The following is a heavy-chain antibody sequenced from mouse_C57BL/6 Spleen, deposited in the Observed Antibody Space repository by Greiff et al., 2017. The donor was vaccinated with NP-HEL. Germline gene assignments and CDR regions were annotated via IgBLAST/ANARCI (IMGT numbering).Heavy chain of an antibody. J-gene: IGHJ3*01. V-gene: IGHV1-18*01. CDR3: ASRNGAWFAY. CDR1: GYTFTDYN. Sequence: EVQLQQSGPELVKPGASVKIPCKASGYTFTDYNMDWVKQSHGKSLEWIGDINPNNGGTIYNQKFKGKATLTVDKSSSTVYMELRSLTAEDTTVYYCASRNGAWFAYWGQGTLVTVSA. CDR2: INPNNGGT.